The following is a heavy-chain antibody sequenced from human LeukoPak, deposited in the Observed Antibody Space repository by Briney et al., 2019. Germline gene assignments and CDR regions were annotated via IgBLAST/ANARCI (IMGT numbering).Heavy chain of an antibody. CDR2: IYTSGST. Sequence: PSETLSLTCTVSGGSISSGSYYWSWIRQPAGKGLEWIGRIYTSGSTNYNPSLKSRVTISVDTSKNQFSLKLSSVTAADTAVYYCARAGLGQWLGNNWFDPWGQGTLVTVSS. J-gene: IGHJ5*02. CDR3: ARAGLGQWLGNNWFDP. CDR1: GGSISSGSYY. D-gene: IGHD6-19*01. V-gene: IGHV4-61*02.